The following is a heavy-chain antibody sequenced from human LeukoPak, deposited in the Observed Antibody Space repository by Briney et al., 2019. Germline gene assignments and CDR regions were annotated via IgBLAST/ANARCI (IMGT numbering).Heavy chain of an antibody. D-gene: IGHD5-18*01. V-gene: IGHV3-43*02. Sequence: GGSLRLSCAASGFTFDDYAMHWVRQAPGKGLEWVSLISGDGGSTYYADSVKGRFTISRDNSKNSLYLQMNSLRTEDTALYYCAKDILKQLWLLGLPRGSYGMDVWRQGTTVTVSS. J-gene: IGHJ6*02. CDR3: AKDILKQLWLLGLPRGSYGMDV. CDR2: ISGDGGST. CDR1: GFTFDDYA.